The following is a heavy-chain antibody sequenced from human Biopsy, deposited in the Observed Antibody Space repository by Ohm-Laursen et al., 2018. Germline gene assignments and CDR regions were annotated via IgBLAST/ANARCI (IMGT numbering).Heavy chain of an antibody. Sequence: SETLSLTCTVSGGSISGYHWSWIRKSPGKGLEWLAYISYTGGITSNPSLIGRATMSLDTSKNQFSLRVSSVTAADTAVYYCARDRDRRGWFDPWGQGTLVTVSS. CDR2: ISYTGGI. V-gene: IGHV4-59*12. CDR3: ARDRDRRGWFDP. J-gene: IGHJ5*02. CDR1: GGSISGYH. D-gene: IGHD1-14*01.